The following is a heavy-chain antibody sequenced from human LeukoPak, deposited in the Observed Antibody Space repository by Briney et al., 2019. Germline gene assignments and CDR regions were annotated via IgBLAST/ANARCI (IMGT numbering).Heavy chain of an antibody. V-gene: IGHV1-8*01. CDR3: ARGGYRGNYYYGMDV. CDR2: MNPNSGNT. CDR1: GYTFTSYD. Sequence: ASVKVSCKASGYTFTSYDINWVRQATGRGLEWMGWMNPNSGNTGYAQKFQGRVTMTRNTSISTAYMELSSLRSEDTAVYYCARGGYRGNYYYGMDVWGQGTTVTVSS. D-gene: IGHD2-15*01. J-gene: IGHJ6*02.